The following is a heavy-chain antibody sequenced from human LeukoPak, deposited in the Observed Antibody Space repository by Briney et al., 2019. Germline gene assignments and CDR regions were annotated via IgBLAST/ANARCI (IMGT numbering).Heavy chain of an antibody. Sequence: EASVKVSCKASGYTFTSYGISWVRQAPGQGLEWMGWISTYNGNTNYAEKLQGRVTMTTDTSTSTAYMELRSLRSDDTAVYYCARASFGRDWFDPWGQGTLVTVSS. V-gene: IGHV1-18*01. J-gene: IGHJ5*02. CDR2: ISTYNGNT. D-gene: IGHD3-16*01. CDR3: ARASFGRDWFDP. CDR1: GYTFTSYG.